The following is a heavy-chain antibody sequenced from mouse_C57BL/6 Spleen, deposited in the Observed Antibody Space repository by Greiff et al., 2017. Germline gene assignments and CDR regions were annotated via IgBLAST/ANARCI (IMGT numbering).Heavy chain of an antibody. Sequence: VQLQQPGTELVKPGASVKLSCKASGYTFTSYWMHWVKQRPGQGLEWIGNINPSNGGTNYNEKFKSKATLTVDKSSSTAYMQLSSLTSEDSAVYYCARGGSNYLYWYFDVWGTGTTVTVSS. CDR1: GYTFTSYW. J-gene: IGHJ1*03. V-gene: IGHV1-53*01. CDR2: INPSNGGT. CDR3: ARGGSNYLYWYFDV. D-gene: IGHD2-5*01.